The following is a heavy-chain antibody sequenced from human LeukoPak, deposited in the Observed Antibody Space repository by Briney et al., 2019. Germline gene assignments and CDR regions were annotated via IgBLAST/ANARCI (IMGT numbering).Heavy chain of an antibody. D-gene: IGHD3-10*01. Sequence: PSETLSLTRTVSGGSISSYYWSWIRQPPGKGLEWIGYIYYSGSTNYNPSLKSQVTISVDTSKNQFSLKLSSVTAADTAVYYCARDGAYYGSGSYYPNWFDPWGQGTLVTVSS. CDR1: GGSISSYY. V-gene: IGHV4-59*01. CDR2: IYYSGST. CDR3: ARDGAYYGSGSYYPNWFDP. J-gene: IGHJ5*02.